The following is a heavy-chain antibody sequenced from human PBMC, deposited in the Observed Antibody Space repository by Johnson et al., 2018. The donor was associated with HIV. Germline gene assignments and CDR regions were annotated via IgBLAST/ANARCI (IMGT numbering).Heavy chain of an antibody. J-gene: IGHJ3*02. CDR3: AKDGYSSSWYPYAFDI. CDR2: ISWKSGSI. D-gene: IGHD6-13*01. CDR1: GFTFSTYE. Sequence: VQLVESGGGLVQPGGSLRLSCLVSGFTFSTYEMNWVRQGPGKGLEWVSGISWKSGSIGYADSVKGRFTISRDNAKNSLYLQMNSLRAEDTALYYCAKDGYSSSWYPYAFDIWGQGTMVTVSS. V-gene: IGHV3-9*01.